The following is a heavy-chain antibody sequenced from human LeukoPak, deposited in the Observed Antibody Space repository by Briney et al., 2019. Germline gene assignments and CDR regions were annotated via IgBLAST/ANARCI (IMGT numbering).Heavy chain of an antibody. CDR1: GFTFSSYA. V-gene: IGHV3-23*01. CDR3: VRRRRYFDWLPQAGDAFDI. CDR2: ISGSGGST. D-gene: IGHD3-9*01. J-gene: IGHJ3*02. Sequence: PGGSLRLSCAASGFTFSSYAMSGLRQAPGKGLEWVSAISGSGGSTYYAASVKGRFTISRDNSKNTLYLQMNSLRAEDTAVYYCVRRRRYFDWLPQAGDAFDIWGQGTMVTVSS.